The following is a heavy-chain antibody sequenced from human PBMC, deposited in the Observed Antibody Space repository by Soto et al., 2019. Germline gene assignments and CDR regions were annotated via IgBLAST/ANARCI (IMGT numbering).Heavy chain of an antibody. Sequence: GGSLRLSCAASGFTFSSYSMNWVRQAPGKGLEWVSSISSSSGYIYYADSVKGRFTISRDNAKNSLYLQMNSLRAEDTAVYYCARDRYDFWSGYYNSGAFDIWGQGTMVTVSS. CDR2: ISSSSGYI. D-gene: IGHD3-3*01. CDR1: GFTFSSYS. CDR3: ARDRYDFWSGYYNSGAFDI. J-gene: IGHJ3*02. V-gene: IGHV3-21*01.